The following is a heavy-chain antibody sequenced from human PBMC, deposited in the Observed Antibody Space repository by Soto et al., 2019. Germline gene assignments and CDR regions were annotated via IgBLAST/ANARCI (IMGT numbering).Heavy chain of an antibody. CDR2: INIYNGDT. CDR3: ARQYSGAYYIY. V-gene: IGHV1-18*04. Sequence: ASVKVSCKASGYPFTTYGINWGRQAPGQGLEWMGWINIYNGDTNYAEKVQGRVTMSTDTSTTTAYMELRSLTSDDTAVYYCARQYSGAYYIYWGQGTLVTVSS. CDR1: GYPFTTYG. J-gene: IGHJ4*02. D-gene: IGHD1-26*01.